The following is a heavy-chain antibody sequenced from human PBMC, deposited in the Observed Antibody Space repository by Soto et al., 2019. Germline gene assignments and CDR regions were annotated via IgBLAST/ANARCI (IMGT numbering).Heavy chain of an antibody. V-gene: IGHV4-61*01. CDR1: GGSVSSGSYY. CDR2: IYYSGST. Sequence: PSETLSLTCTVSGGSVSSGSYYWSWIRQPPGKGLEWIGYIYYSGSTNYNPALKSRVTISVDTSKNQFSLKLSSVTAADTAVYYCARQEWDPMTTVTTWFDPWGQGTLVTVSS. CDR3: ARQEWDPMTTVTTWFDP. J-gene: IGHJ5*02. D-gene: IGHD4-4*01.